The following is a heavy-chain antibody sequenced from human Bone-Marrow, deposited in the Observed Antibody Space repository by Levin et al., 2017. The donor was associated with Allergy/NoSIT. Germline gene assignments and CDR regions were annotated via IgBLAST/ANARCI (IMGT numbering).Heavy chain of an antibody. V-gene: IGHV4-30-4*01. CDR2: IYYNENG. CDR3: VRVNYSDSTGYLP. J-gene: IGHJ5*02. Sequence: SETLSLTCAVSGGSISSGDYYWSWIRQPPGKGLEWIGYIYYNENGNYNPSLSGRVTISVDTSKNQFSLKMSSVTVADTATYYCVRVNYSDSTGYLPWGQGALVTVSS. CDR1: GGSISSGDYY. D-gene: IGHD3-22*01.